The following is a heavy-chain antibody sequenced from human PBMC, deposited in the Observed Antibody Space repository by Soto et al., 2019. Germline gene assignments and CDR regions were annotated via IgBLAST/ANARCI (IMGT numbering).Heavy chain of an antibody. Sequence: QVQLVQSGAEVKKPGSSVKVSCKASGGTFNVYTIIWVRQAPGQGLEWMGRIIPMLAITNYAQRFHGRVTLTADTSTTTAYMELSSLTSEDTAVYYCALGSWSGETFDIWGQGTLVTVSS. D-gene: IGHD6-13*01. CDR3: ALGSWSGETFDI. CDR2: IIPMLAIT. CDR1: GGTFNVYT. V-gene: IGHV1-69*02. J-gene: IGHJ3*02.